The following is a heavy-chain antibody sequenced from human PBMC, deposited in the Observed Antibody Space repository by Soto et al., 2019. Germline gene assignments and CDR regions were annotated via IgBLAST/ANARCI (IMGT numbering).Heavy chain of an antibody. CDR1: GDSVSSNTAS. Sequence: SQTLSLTCAISGDSVSSNTASWNWIRQSPSRGLEWLGRTYFRSKWYNNYAVSVKSRIIINPDTSNNQFSLQLNSVTPEDTAVYFCAKGDNLVPKTRCAFDLWGQGIMVTGS. CDR2: TYFRSKWYN. CDR3: AKGDNLVPKTRCAFDL. J-gene: IGHJ4*02. V-gene: IGHV6-1*01. D-gene: IGHD1-20*01.